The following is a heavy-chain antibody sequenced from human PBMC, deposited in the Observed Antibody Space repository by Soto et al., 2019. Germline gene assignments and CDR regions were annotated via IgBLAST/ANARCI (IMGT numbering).Heavy chain of an antibody. D-gene: IGHD3-3*01. CDR3: APAAPRVLRFLEWSDAFDI. CDR1: GYTLTELS. Sequence: GASVKVSCKVSGYTLTELSMHWVRQAPGKGLEWMGGFDPEDGETIYAQKFQGRVTMTEDTSTDTAYMELSSLRSEDTAVYYCAPAAPRVLRFLEWSDAFDIWGQGTMVPVSS. V-gene: IGHV1-24*01. CDR2: FDPEDGET. J-gene: IGHJ3*02.